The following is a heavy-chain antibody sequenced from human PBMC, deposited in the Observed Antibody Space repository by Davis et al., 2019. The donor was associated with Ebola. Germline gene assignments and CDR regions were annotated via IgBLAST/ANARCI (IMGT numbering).Heavy chain of an antibody. CDR1: GFTFSSYA. CDR3: ARGLWRTGTTWDPFDI. V-gene: IGHV3-30-3*01. D-gene: IGHD1-7*01. CDR2: ISYDGSNK. Sequence: PGGSLRLSCAASGFTFSSYAMHWVRQAPGKGLEWVAVISYDGSNKYYADSVKGRFTISRDNSKNTLYLQMNSLRAEDTAVYYCARGLWRTGTTWDPFDIWGQGTMVTVSS. J-gene: IGHJ3*02.